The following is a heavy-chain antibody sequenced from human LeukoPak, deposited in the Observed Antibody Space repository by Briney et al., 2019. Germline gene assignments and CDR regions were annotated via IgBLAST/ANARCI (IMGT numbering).Heavy chain of an antibody. CDR2: ISGSGVSI. Sequence: GGSLRLSCEGSGFTFGTYGMSWVRHAPGRGLEWVATISGSGVSIYYAESVKDRFTISRDNTENTASLQMNSLRAEDTALYYCAKVGWYGDLEHWGQGTQVAVSS. J-gene: IGHJ1*01. V-gene: IGHV3-23*01. D-gene: IGHD3-10*01. CDR1: GFTFGTYG. CDR3: AKVGWYGDLEH.